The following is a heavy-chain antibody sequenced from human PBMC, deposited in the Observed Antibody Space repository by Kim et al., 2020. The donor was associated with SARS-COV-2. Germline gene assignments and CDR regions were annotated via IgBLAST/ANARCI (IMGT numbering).Heavy chain of an antibody. D-gene: IGHD3-10*01. V-gene: IGHV4-59*01. J-gene: IGHJ4*02. CDR1: GGSISSYY. Sequence: SETLSLTCTVSGGSISSYYWSWIRQPPGKGLEWIGYIYYSGSTNYNPSLKSRVTISVDTSKNQFSLKLSSVTAADTAVYYCARRTISFGGYYFDYWGQGTLVTVSS. CDR3: ARRTISFGGYYFDY. CDR2: IYYSGST.